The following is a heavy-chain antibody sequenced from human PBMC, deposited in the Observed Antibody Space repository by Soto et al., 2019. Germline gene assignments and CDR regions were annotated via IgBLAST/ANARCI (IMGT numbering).Heavy chain of an antibody. V-gene: IGHV1-18*01. Sequence: QVQLVQSGAEVKKPGASVKVSCKASGYIFTSYGITWVRQAPGQGLEWMGWISAYNGNTNYAQKLQGRVTMTTDTSPSTAYMELRSLRYDDTAVYYCARDGSGLQQHLVGGGIDYWGQGTLVTVSS. D-gene: IGHD6-13*01. CDR2: ISAYNGNT. CDR1: GYIFTSYG. J-gene: IGHJ4*02. CDR3: ARDGSGLQQHLVGGGIDY.